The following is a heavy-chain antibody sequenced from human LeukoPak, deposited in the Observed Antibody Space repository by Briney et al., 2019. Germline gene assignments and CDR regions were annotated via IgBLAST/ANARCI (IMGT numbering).Heavy chain of an antibody. CDR2: FDPEDGET. J-gene: IGHJ3*02. V-gene: IGHV1-24*01. D-gene: IGHD2-15*01. CDR1: GYTFTSYG. CDR3: ATGYCSGGSCYSDAFDI. Sequence: ASVKVSCKASGYTFTSYGISWVRQAPGKGLEWMGGFDPEDGETIYAQKFQGRVTMTEDTSTDTAYMELSSLRSEDTAVYYCATGYCSGGSCYSDAFDIWGQGTMVTVSS.